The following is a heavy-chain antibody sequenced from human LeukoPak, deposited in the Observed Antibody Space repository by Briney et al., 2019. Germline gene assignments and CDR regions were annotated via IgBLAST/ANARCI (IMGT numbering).Heavy chain of an antibody. D-gene: IGHD6-13*01. CDR1: GYTLTELS. J-gene: IGHJ6*03. CDR3: ARSHTAADYYYYYYMDV. CDR2: IIPIFGTA. V-gene: IGHV1-69*13. Sequence: GASVKVSCKVSGYTLTELSMHWVRQAPGQGLEWMGGIIPIFGTANYAQKFQGRVTITADESTSTAYMELSSLRSEDTAVYYCARSHTAADYYYYYYMDVWGKGTTVTISS.